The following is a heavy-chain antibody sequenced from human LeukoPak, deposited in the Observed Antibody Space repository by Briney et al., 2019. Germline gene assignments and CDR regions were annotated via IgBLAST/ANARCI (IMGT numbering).Heavy chain of an antibody. D-gene: IGHD4-4*01. CDR1: GFTFSDYY. CDR2: ISSSGSTI. J-gene: IGHJ4*02. V-gene: IGHV3-11*01. CDR3: AKEELMTTANFDY. Sequence: GGSLRLSCAASGFTFSDYYMSWISQAPGKGLEWVSYISSSGSTIYYADSVKGRFTISRDNAKNSLYLQMNSLRAEDTAVYYCAKEELMTTANFDYRGQGTLVTVSS.